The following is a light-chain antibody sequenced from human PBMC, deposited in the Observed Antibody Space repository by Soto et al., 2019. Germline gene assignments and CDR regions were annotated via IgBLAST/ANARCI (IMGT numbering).Light chain of an antibody. CDR2: GAS. CDR3: QQYTPLCT. V-gene: IGKV1-5*01. J-gene: IGKJ1*01. Sequence: DIQMNQSPSTLSASVGDRVTITCRASQSISSWLAWYQQKPGKAPKLLIYGASILEGGAPSRFSGSGSGIELTLTISSLQPDDFATYYCQQYTPLCTFGQGTKVEIK. CDR1: QSISSW.